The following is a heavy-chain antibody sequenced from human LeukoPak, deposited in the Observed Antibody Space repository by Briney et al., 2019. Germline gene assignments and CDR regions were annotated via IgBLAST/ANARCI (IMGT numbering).Heavy chain of an antibody. V-gene: IGHV3-21*01. D-gene: IGHD3-3*01. CDR2: ISSSSSYI. J-gene: IGHJ4*02. CDR3: ARDGRFLEWLFP. CDR1: GFTFSSYS. Sequence: GGSLRLSCAASGFTFSSYSMNWVRQAPGKGLEWVSSISSSSSYIYYADSVKGRLTISRDNAKNLLYLQMNSLRAEDTAVYYCARDGRFLEWLFPWGQGTLVTVSS.